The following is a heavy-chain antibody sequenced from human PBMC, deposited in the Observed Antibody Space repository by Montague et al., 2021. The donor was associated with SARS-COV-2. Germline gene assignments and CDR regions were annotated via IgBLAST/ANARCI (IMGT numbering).Heavy chain of an antibody. Sequence: SETLSFTCTVSGGSISDSVYYWGWVRQPPGKGLEWIGSIYYTGSTYYNPSLKSRLTISVDTSENQFSLNLRSMTAADTAVYYCARHPQHWGQGTLVTVSS. V-gene: IGHV4-39*01. CDR1: GGSISDSVYY. J-gene: IGHJ1*01. CDR3: ARHPQH. CDR2: IYYTGST.